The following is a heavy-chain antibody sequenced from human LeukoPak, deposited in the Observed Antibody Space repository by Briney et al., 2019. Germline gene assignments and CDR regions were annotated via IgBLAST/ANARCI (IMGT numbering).Heavy chain of an antibody. Sequence: PGGSLRLSCAASGFTFSIYAMSWVRQAPGKGLQWVSSITSSGDGTYYADSVKGRFTISRDNSENMLYLQMNSLRVEDTAVYFCAKDRPNYYGSNGHYYRRDGDYWSQGTLVTVSS. V-gene: IGHV3-23*01. CDR2: ITSSGDGT. CDR3: AKDRPNYYGSNGHYYRRDGDY. J-gene: IGHJ4*02. CDR1: GFTFSIYA. D-gene: IGHD3-22*01.